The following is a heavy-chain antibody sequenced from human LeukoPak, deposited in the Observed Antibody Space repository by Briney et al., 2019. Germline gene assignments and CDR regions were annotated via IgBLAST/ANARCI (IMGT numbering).Heavy chain of an antibody. V-gene: IGHV3-33*01. J-gene: IGHJ4*02. Sequence: GGALRLCCVASGFTFSSYGMHWVRQAPGKGLERGAVMWYDGSNKYYADSVKGRFTISRDNSRNTLYLQMNSLRAEDTAVYYCARDHPADIVVVPAAMLDYWGREPWSPSPQ. CDR3: ARDHPADIVVVPAAMLDY. CDR1: GFTFSSYG. CDR2: MWYDGSNK. D-gene: IGHD2-2*01.